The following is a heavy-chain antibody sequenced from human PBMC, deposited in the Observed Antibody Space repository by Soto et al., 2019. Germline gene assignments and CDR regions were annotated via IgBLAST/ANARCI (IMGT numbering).Heavy chain of an antibody. CDR1: GYTFSSYG. CDR2: ISAYNGNT. CDR3: ARDRYGSGQTLFDC. D-gene: IGHD6-19*01. J-gene: IGHJ4*02. V-gene: IGHV1-18*01. Sequence: QVQLVQSGAEVKKPGASVKVSCKASGYTFSSYGISWVRQAPGQRLEWMGWISAYNGNTNYAQKLQGRVTMTTDTXXSTAYLELRSLRSDDTAVYYCARDRYGSGQTLFDCWGQGTLVTVSS.